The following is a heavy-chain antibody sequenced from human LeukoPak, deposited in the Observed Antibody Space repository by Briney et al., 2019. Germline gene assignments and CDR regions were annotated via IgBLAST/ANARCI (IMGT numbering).Heavy chain of an antibody. CDR2: IIPILGIA. Sequence: ASVKVSCKASGGTFSSYAISWVRQAPGQGLERMGRIIPILGIANYAQKFQGRVTITADKSTSTAYMELSSLRSEDTAVYYCARNYYGSGSDYYGMDVWGQGTTVTVSS. V-gene: IGHV1-69*04. J-gene: IGHJ6*02. CDR1: GGTFSSYA. CDR3: ARNYYGSGSDYYGMDV. D-gene: IGHD3-10*01.